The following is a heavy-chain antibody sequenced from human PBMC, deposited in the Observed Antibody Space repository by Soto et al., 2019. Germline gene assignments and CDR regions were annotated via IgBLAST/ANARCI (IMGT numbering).Heavy chain of an antibody. V-gene: IGHV1-3*01. CDR1: GYTFTSYA. D-gene: IGHD6-13*01. CDR3: ARGRRAYSSSWPPDSYYFDY. J-gene: IGHJ4*02. Sequence: ASVKVSCKASGYTFTSYAMHWVRQAPGQRLEWMGWINAGNGNAKYSQKFQGRVTITRDTSASTAYMELSSLRSEDTAVYYCARGRRAYSSSWPPDSYYFDYWGQGTLVTVSS. CDR2: INAGNGNA.